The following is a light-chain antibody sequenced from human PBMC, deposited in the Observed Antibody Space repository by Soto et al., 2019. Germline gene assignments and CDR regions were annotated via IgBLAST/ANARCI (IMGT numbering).Light chain of an antibody. CDR1: QSISSY. Sequence: DIQMTRSQYSLSASAGDRVTISCRASQSISSYLNWYKQKPGKAPKLLIYAASSLQSGVPSRFIGSASRTYFPLTISSLQPEESATYDCQQSYTTRAFGQVTK. V-gene: IGKV1-39*01. CDR2: AAS. CDR3: QQSYTTRA. J-gene: IGKJ1*01.